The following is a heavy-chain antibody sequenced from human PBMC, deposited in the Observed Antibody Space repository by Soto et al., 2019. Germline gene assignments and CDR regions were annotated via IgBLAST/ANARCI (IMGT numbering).Heavy chain of an antibody. CDR3: AAGNSGSYYDRFDY. CDR1: GGTFSSYA. J-gene: IGHJ4*02. CDR2: IIPIFGTA. D-gene: IGHD1-26*01. V-gene: IGHV1-69*13. Sequence: KGTGASVKVSCKASGGTFSSYAISWVRQAPGQGLEWMGGIIPIFGTANYAQKCQGRVTITADESTSTAYMELSSLRSEDTAVYFCAAGNSGSYYDRFDYWGQGNLVTVSS.